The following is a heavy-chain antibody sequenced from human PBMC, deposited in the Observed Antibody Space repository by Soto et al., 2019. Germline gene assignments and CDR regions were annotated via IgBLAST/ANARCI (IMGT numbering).Heavy chain of an antibody. CDR2: IIPILGIA. CDR3: ARDPGAGSRWYNAGAFDI. V-gene: IGHV1-69*04. J-gene: IGHJ3*02. Sequence: GASVKVSCKASGGTFSSYTISWVRQAPGQGLEWMGRIIPILGIANYAQKFQGRVTITADKSTSTAYMELSSLRSEDTAVYYCARDPGAGSRWYNAGAFDIWGQGTMVTVSS. CDR1: GGTFSSYT. D-gene: IGHD6-19*01.